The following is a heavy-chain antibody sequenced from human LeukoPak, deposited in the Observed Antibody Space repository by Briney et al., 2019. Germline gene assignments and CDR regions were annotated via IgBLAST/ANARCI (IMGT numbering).Heavy chain of an antibody. CDR2: IIPIFGTA. V-gene: IGHV1-69*05. CDR1: GGTFSSYA. Sequence: SVKVSRTASGGTFSSYAISWVRQAPGPGLEWIGGIIPIFGTANYAQKFQGRVTITTDESTSTAYMELSSLRSEDTAAYYCAGDYSGINAFDIWGQETMVTVSS. CDR3: AGDYSGINAFDI. D-gene: IGHD4-11*01. J-gene: IGHJ3*02.